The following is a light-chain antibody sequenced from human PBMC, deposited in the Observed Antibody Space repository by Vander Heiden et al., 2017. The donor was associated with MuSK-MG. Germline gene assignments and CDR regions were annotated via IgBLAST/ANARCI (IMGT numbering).Light chain of an antibody. J-gene: IGLJ2*01. CDR2: GVS. Sequence: QSALTQPASVSGSPGQSITISCSGTSSDVGGYNYVSWYQQHPGKSPELVIYGVSRRPSGVSNRCSGSKSGNTASLTISGLQAKEEADYYCSSNRSSSTPVVFGGGTKLTVL. V-gene: IGLV2-14*03. CDR3: SSNRSSSTPVV. CDR1: SSDVGGYNY.